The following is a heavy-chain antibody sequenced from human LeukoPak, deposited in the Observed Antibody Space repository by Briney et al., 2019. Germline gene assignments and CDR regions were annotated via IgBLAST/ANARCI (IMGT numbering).Heavy chain of an antibody. CDR2: IKQDGSEK. Sequence: PGGSLRLSCAASGFTFSSYWMSWVRLAPGKGLEWVANIKQDGSEKYYVDSVKGRFTISRDNAKNSLYLQMNSLRAEDTAVYYCARDLGYSYGYWNYWGQGTLVTDSS. D-gene: IGHD5-18*01. CDR1: GFTFSSYW. J-gene: IGHJ4*02. V-gene: IGHV3-7*01. CDR3: ARDLGYSYGYWNY.